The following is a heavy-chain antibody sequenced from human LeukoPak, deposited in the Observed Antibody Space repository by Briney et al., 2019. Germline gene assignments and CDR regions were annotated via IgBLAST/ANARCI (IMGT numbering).Heavy chain of an antibody. CDR1: GFTFSSYA. D-gene: IGHD3-9*01. Sequence: PGGSLRLSCAASGFTFSSYAMSWVRQAPGKGLEWVSAISASGGSTYYADSVKGRFTISRDKSKNTLYLQMNSLRAEDTAVYYCARGGELRYFDWLLWDIWGQGTMVTVSS. J-gene: IGHJ3*02. CDR3: ARGGELRYFDWLLWDI. CDR2: ISASGGST. V-gene: IGHV3-23*01.